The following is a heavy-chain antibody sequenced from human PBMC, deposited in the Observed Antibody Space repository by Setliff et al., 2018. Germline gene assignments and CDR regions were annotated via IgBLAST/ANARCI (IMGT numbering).Heavy chain of an antibody. CDR1: GYSFTNYW. D-gene: IGHD2-15*01. CDR2: IYPGDSDT. Sequence: GESLKISCKRSGYSFTNYWIGWVRQMPGKGLEWMGIIYPGDSDTRYSPSFQGQVTISVDKSITTTYLQWSSLKASDTAMYYCARLDVYCSGGGCYPGGFDIWGQGTMVTVSS. J-gene: IGHJ3*02. CDR3: ARLDVYCSGGGCYPGGFDI. V-gene: IGHV5-51*01.